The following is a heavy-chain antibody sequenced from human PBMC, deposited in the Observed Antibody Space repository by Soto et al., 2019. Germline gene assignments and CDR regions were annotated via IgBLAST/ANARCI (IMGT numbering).Heavy chain of an antibody. Sequence: QVQLVQSGAEVKKAGASVKVSCKASGYTFYRYGITWVRQAPGQGLEWMGWINASNDNRNNAQKFRGTDTMTTDASTSTAHMELRSLKSDDTAVYYCARDTQQDSNGYYLEWFDPWGQGTLVTVSS. V-gene: IGHV1-18*01. J-gene: IGHJ5*02. CDR2: INASNDNR. CDR1: GYTFYRYG. CDR3: ARDTQQDSNGYYLEWFDP. D-gene: IGHD3-22*01.